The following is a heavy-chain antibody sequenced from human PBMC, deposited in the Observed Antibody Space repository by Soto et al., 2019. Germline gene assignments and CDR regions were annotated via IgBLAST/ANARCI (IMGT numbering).Heavy chain of an antibody. CDR2: ISSNSDTI. V-gene: IGHV3-9*01. Sequence: TGGSLRLSCAASGFTIDDYAMHWVRQVPGKGLEWVSGISSNSDTIDYADSVKGRFTISRDNAKNSLFLQMNSLRPEDTALYYCVKDMKWGGMTTIHYFHSWGQGTLVTVSS. CDR3: VKDMKWGGMTTIHYFHS. CDR1: GFTIDDYA. D-gene: IGHD1-26*01. J-gene: IGHJ4*02.